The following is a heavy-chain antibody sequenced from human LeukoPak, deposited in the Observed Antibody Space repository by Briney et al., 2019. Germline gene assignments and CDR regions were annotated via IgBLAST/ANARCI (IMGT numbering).Heavy chain of an antibody. J-gene: IGHJ3*02. CDR1: GFTFSDYY. CDR3: ARDREVVAFDI. CDR2: ISGSTTYT. Sequence: GGSLRLSCAASGFTFSDYYMSWIRQPPGKGLEWVSYISGSTTYTNYADSVRGRFTISRDNSKNSLYLQMNSLRAEDTAVYYCARDREVVAFDIWGQGTLVTVSS. V-gene: IGHV3-11*05. D-gene: IGHD2-15*01.